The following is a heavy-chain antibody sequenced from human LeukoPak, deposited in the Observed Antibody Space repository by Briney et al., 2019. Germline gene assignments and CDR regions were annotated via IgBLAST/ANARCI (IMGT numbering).Heavy chain of an antibody. CDR1: GFTFFTYG. J-gene: IGHJ4*02. D-gene: IGHD3-9*01. V-gene: IGHV3-23*01. CDR2: ISGSGGWT. CDR3: ARDSGPFDYLLSFDY. Sequence: GGSLRLSCAASGFTFFTYGMTWVRQAPGKGLEWVSVISGSGGWTYHADSVKGRFTISRDNSKNTLYLQMNSLRAEDTAIYYCARDSGPFDYLLSFDYWGQGTLVTVSS.